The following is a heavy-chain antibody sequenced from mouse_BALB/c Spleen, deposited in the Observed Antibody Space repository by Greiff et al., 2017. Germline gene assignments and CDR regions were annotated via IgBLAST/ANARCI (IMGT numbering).Heavy chain of an antibody. J-gene: IGHJ2*01. CDR2: ISSGGSYT. CDR1: GFTFSSYT. Sequence: EVQLVESGGGLVKPGGSLKLSCAASGFTFSSYTMSWVRQTPEKRLEWVATISSGGSYTYYPDSVKGRFTISRDNAKNTLYLQMSSLKSEDTAMYYCTRDSTTVVADYWGQGTTLTVSS. CDR3: TRDSTTVVADY. V-gene: IGHV5-6-4*01. D-gene: IGHD1-1*01.